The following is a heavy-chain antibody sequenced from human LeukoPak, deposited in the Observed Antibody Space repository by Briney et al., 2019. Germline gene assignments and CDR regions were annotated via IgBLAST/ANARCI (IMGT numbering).Heavy chain of an antibody. CDR1: GFTFSKYC. Sequence: TGGSLRLSCAASGFTFSKYCMSWVRQAPGKGLEWVANIKEDGSEKYYVDSVKGRFTISRDNAKNSLYLQMNSLRAEDTAVYYCAGPCSTGPPFDYWGQGTLATVCS. CDR3: AGPCSTGPPFDY. D-gene: IGHD6-25*01. V-gene: IGHV3-7*01. J-gene: IGHJ4*02. CDR2: IKEDGSEK.